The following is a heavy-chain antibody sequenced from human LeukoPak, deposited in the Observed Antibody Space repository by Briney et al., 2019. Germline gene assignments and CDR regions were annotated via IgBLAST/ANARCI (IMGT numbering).Heavy chain of an antibody. V-gene: IGHV3-30*02. CDR3: AKRRDIVVVPAVSDY. D-gene: IGHD2-2*01. J-gene: IGHJ4*02. CDR2: IWYDGSNK. CDR1: GFTFSSYG. Sequence: GGSLRLSCAASGFTFSSYGMHWVRQAPGKGLEWVAVIWYDGSNKYYADSVKGRFTISRDNSKNTLYLQMNSLRAEDTAVYYRAKRRDIVVVPAVSDYWGQGTLVTVSS.